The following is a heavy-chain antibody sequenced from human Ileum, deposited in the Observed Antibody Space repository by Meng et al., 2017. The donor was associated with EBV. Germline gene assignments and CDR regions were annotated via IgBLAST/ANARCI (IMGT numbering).Heavy chain of an antibody. Sequence: VQLPAWGPGLLKPSATLSLTCGVKGGSLSGAHWNWIRQPPGNGLEWIGEIIHGGSPSYNPSLKSRVTISIDTSKNQLSLMLSSVTAADMAVYYCARRPTGIDYWGQGTLVTVSS. CDR3: ARRPTGIDY. J-gene: IGHJ4*02. CDR1: GGSLSGAH. V-gene: IGHV4-34*12. D-gene: IGHD2-8*02. CDR2: IIHGGSP.